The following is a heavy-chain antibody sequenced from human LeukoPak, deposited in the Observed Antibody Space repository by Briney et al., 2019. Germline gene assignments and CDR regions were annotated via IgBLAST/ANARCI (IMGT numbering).Heavy chain of an antibody. J-gene: IGHJ6*02. V-gene: IGHV4-34*01. D-gene: IGHD6-13*01. CDR2: INHSGST. CDR1: GGSFSGYY. CDR3: ARGPGSSSWYHLPYYYYGMDV. Sequence: PSETLSLTCAVYGGSFSGYYWSWIRQPPGKGLEWIGEINHSGSTNYNPSLKSRVTISVDTSKNQFSLKLSSVTAADTAVYYCARGPGSSSWYHLPYYYYGMDVWGQGTTVTVSS.